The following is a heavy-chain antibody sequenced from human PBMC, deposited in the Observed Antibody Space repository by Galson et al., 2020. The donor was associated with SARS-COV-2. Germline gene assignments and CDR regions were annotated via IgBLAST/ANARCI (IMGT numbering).Heavy chain of an antibody. Sequence: SETLFLTCTVSGYTISSGYYWGWIRQAPGKGLEWIGSVYQGGSTSYNPSLKSRVSISMDTSKNQFSLRLNSVTAADTAVYYRVRSIYFFDYWGQGSLVTVSS. CDR3: VRSIYFFDY. CDR2: VYQGGST. CDR1: GYTISSGYY. V-gene: IGHV4-38-2*02. J-gene: IGHJ4*02. D-gene: IGHD3-3*01.